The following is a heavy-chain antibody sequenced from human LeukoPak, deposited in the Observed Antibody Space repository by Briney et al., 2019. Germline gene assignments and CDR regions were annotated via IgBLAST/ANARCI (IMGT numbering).Heavy chain of an antibody. CDR3: ARTAYYYGSGSSLDY. D-gene: IGHD3-10*01. J-gene: IGHJ4*02. CDR1: GYTFTGYY. V-gene: IGHV1-2*02. Sequence: ASVKVSCKAPGYTFTGYYMHWVRQAPGQGLEWMGWINPNSGGTNYAQKFQGRVTMTRDTSISTAYMELSRLRSDDTAVYYCARTAYYYGSGSSLDYWGQGTLVTVSS. CDR2: INPNSGGT.